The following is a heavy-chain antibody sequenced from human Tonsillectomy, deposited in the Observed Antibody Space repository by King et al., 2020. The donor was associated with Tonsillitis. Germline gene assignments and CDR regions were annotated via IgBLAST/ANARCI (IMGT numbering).Heavy chain of an antibody. V-gene: IGHV4-38-2*01. CDR1: GYSISSGYY. CDR2: IYHSGST. J-gene: IGHJ4*02. Sequence: QLQESGPGLVKPSETLSLTCAVSGYSISSGYYWGWIRQPPGKGQEWIGSIYHSGSTYYNPFLKSRVTLSVDTSKNQFSLKLCSVTAADTAVYYFARYARYYDSRGYTYFFDYWGQGTLVTVSS. CDR3: ARYARYYDSRGYTYFFDY. D-gene: IGHD3-22*01.